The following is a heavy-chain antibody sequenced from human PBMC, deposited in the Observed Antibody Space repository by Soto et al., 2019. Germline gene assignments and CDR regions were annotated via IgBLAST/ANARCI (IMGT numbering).Heavy chain of an antibody. Sequence: SETLSLTCAVSGYSISTGYYWSFLRQPPGKGLEWIGEINHSGSTNYNPSLKSRVTISVDTSKNHFSLKLRSVTAADTAVYFCASLTVTTHFYYDLDVWGQGTTVTVSS. V-gene: IGHV4-34*01. J-gene: IGHJ6*02. D-gene: IGHD4-17*01. CDR1: GYSISTGYY. CDR2: INHSGST. CDR3: ASLTVTTHFYYDLDV.